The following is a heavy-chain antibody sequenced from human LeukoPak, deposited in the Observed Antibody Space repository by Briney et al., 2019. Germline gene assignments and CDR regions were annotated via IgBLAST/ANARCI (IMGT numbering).Heavy chain of an antibody. Sequence: PGGSLRLSCAACGLTFRNYCMSWIRQAPGKGLEWAAHISEDGRNKYYVDSVKGRFTISRDNAKNSLYLQMNSLRVEDTAVYYCVYWSGKYYVTCETPANSWGQGTLVTVSS. V-gene: IGHV3-7*01. CDR3: VYWSGKYYVTCETPANS. J-gene: IGHJ4*02. D-gene: IGHD3-10*02. CDR2: ISEDGRNK. CDR1: GLTFRNYC.